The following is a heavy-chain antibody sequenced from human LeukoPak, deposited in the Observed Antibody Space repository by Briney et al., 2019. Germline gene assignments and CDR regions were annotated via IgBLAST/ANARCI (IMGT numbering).Heavy chain of an antibody. Sequence: SETLSLTCAVYGGSFSDYYWSWIRQPPGKGLERIGEINHSGSTTYNPSLKSRVTISVDTSKNQFSQKLTSVTAADTAVYYCARGELGRPHYFDYWGQGTLVTVSS. CDR3: ARGELGRPHYFDY. CDR2: INHSGST. J-gene: IGHJ4*02. D-gene: IGHD1-26*01. V-gene: IGHV4-34*01. CDR1: GGSFSDYY.